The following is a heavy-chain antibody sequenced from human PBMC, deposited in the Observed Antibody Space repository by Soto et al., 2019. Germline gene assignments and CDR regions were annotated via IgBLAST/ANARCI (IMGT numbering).Heavy chain of an antibody. CDR2: IYSGGST. J-gene: IGHJ6*02. CDR3: ARDPPATRHGMDV. V-gene: IGHV3-53*02. CDR1: GFTVSSNY. Sequence: EVQLVETGGGLIQPGGSPRLSCAASGFTVSSNYMSWVRQAPGKWLEWVSVIYSGGSTYYADSVRGRFTISRDNSKNTLYLQMKSLRAEDTAVYYCARDPPATRHGMDVWGQGTTVTVSS.